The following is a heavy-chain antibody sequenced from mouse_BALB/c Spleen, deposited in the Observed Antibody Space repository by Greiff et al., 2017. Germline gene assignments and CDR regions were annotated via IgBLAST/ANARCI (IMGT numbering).Heavy chain of an antibody. CDR1: GFSLTSYG. CDR2: IWSGGST. Sequence: VKLMESGPGLVQPSQSLSITCTVSGFSLTSYGVHWVRQSPGKGLEWLGVIWSGGSTDYNAAFISRLSISKDNSKSQVFFKMNSLQANDTAIYYCARNRGSWYFDVWGAGTTVTVSS. CDR3: ARNRGSWYFDV. V-gene: IGHV2-2*02. J-gene: IGHJ1*01. D-gene: IGHD3-3*01.